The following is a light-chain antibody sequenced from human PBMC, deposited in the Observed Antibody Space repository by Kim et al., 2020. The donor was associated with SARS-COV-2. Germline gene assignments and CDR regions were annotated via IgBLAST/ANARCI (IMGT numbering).Light chain of an antibody. V-gene: IGKV1-NL1*01. CDR3: QQYYMSPLT. CDR1: EGITNS. J-gene: IGKJ5*01. CDR2: GAS. Sequence: ASVGDRVTMTCRASEGITNSVAWYQQRPGKAPNLLLYGASRLETGVPSRFSGSGSGTEYTLTISSLQPEDFATYYCQQYYMSPLTFGQGTRLEIK.